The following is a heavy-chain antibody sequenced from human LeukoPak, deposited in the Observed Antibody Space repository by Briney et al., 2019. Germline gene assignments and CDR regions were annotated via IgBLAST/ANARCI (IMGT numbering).Heavy chain of an antibody. V-gene: IGHV1-18*01. CDR1: GYTFTSYG. CDR2: ISSYNGNT. CDR3: ATYMRRIGRGIGDYYYYGMDV. Sequence: GASVKVSCKASGYTFTSYGISWVRQAPGQGLEGMGWISSYNGNTNYAQKFQGRVTMTEDTSTDTAYMELNSLRSEDTAVYYCATYMRRIGRGIGDYYYYGMDVWGQGTTVTVSS. J-gene: IGHJ6*02. D-gene: IGHD6-13*01.